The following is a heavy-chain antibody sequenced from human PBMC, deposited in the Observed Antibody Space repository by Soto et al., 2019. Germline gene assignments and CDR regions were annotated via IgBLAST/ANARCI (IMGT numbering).Heavy chain of an antibody. Sequence: PGGSLRLSCAASGFTFSNAWMSWVRQAPGKGLEWVGRIKSKTDGGTTDYAAPVKGRFTISRDDSKNTLYLQMNSLKTEDTAVYYCTVWFGELFHDYWGQGTLVTVSS. J-gene: IGHJ4*02. D-gene: IGHD3-10*01. CDR1: GFTFSNAW. CDR3: TVWFGELFHDY. CDR2: IKSKTDGGTT. V-gene: IGHV3-15*01.